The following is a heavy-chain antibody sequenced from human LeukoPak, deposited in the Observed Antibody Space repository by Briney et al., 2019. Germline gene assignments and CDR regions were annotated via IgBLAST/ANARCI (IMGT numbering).Heavy chain of an antibody. V-gene: IGHV3-7*01. D-gene: IGHD1-26*01. J-gene: IGHJ4*02. CDR2: IKQDGSEK. CDR1: GFTFNRYW. CDR3: ARVGIVGATFDY. Sequence: GGSLRLXCVASGFTFNRYWMIWVRQAPGKGLEWVANIKQDGSEKYYVDSVKGRFTISRDNAKNSLYLQMNSLRAEDTAVYYCARVGIVGATFDYWGQGTLVTVSS.